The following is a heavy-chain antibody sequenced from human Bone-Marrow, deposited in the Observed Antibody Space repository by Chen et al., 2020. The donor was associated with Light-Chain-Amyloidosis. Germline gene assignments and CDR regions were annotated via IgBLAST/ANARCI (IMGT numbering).Heavy chain of an antibody. V-gene: IGHV4-61*02. D-gene: IGHD1-26*01. CDR2: VYNSGST. CDR3: VRDVMSTTGHRWFES. J-gene: IGHJ5*01. CDR1: GDSLFNDKYY. Sequence: QVQLQESGPGLVKPSQTLSLTCTVSGDSLFNDKYYWHWIRQPAGKGLEWIGRVYNSGSTRYNPSLKSRITISVNTAKNQFSLNLTSVTATDTAVYYCVRDVMSTTGHRWFESWGQVTVVTVS.